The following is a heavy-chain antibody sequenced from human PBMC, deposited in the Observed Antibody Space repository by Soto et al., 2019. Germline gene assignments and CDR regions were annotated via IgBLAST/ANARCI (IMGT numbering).Heavy chain of an antibody. V-gene: IGHV4-59*08. CDR2: IYYSGST. Sequence: SETLSLTCTVSGGSISSYYWSLIRQPPGKGLEWIGCIYYSGSTNYNPSLKSRVTISVDTSKNQFSLKLSSVTAADTAVYYCARLPLDYYQLTGKGDYYYYYYMDVWGKGTTVTVSS. CDR3: ARLPLDYYQLTGKGDYYYYYYMDV. J-gene: IGHJ6*03. CDR1: GGSISSYY. D-gene: IGHD2-2*01.